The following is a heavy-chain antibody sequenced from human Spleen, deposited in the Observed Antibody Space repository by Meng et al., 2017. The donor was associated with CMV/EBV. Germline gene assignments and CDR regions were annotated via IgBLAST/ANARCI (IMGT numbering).Heavy chain of an antibody. J-gene: IGHJ4*02. D-gene: IGHD7-27*01. V-gene: IGHV6-1*01. CDR1: GDVFSSNRVA. Sequence: LTQHGLVLVTPSSPLALAFAISGDVFSSNRVAWNGIRQSPSRDLEWLRRTYYRSKWYNDYAVSVKSPITITPDTSKNQFSLQLNSVTPEDTAVYYCARDHLGFDYWGQGTLVTVSS. CDR2: TYYRSKWYN. CDR3: ARDHLGFDY.